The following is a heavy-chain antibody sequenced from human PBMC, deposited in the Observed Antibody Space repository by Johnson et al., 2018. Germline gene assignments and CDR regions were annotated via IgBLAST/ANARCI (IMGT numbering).Heavy chain of an antibody. V-gene: IGHV1-24*01. CDR1: GDTLSELS. J-gene: IGHJ3*02. CDR3: ATERYDRAFDI. CDR2: FDAEDVET. D-gene: IGHD3-22*01. Sequence: QVQLVQSGAEVKKPGASVKVSCKVSGDTLSELSIHWVRQAPGKGLEWMGSFDAEDVETIYAQKFQGRVTMTEDTSTDTAYMELSSLTSEDTAVYYSATERYDRAFDIWGQGTMVTVSS.